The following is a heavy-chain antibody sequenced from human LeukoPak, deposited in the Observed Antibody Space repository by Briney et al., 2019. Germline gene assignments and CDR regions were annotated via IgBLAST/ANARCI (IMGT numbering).Heavy chain of an antibody. CDR2: ISSSSSYI. J-gene: IGHJ4*02. CDR3: ARPPVDTAMREGAGY. CDR1: GFTFSSHS. Sequence: GGSLRLSCAASGFTFSSHSMNWVRQAPGKGLEWVSSISSSSSYIYYADSVKGRFTISRDNAKNSLYLQMNSLRAEDTAVYYCARPPVDTAMREGAGYWGQGTLVTVSS. V-gene: IGHV3-21*01. D-gene: IGHD5-18*01.